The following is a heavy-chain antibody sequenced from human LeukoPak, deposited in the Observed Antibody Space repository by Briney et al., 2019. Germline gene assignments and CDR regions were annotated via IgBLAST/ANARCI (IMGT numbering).Heavy chain of an antibody. D-gene: IGHD3-10*01. CDR2: MNPNSGNT. V-gene: IGHV1-8*01. J-gene: IGHJ3*02. Sequence: ASVTVSCKASGYTFTSYDINWVRQATGQGLEWMGWMNPNSGNTGYAQKFQGRVTMTEDTSTDTAYMEQSSLISEDTAVYYCATGYYYGSGSYGLDIWGQGTMVTVSS. CDR3: ATGYYYGSGSYGLDI. CDR1: GYTFTSYD.